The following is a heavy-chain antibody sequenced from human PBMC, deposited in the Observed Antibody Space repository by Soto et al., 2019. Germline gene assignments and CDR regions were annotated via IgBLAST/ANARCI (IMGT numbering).Heavy chain of an antibody. CDR1: GGTFSSYA. CDR2: IIPISDTT. D-gene: IGHD2-2*01. CDR3: ARSQGSSTSLEIYYYYYYGMDV. Sequence: QVQLVQSGAEVKQPGSSVKVSCKASGGTFSSYAISWVRQAPGQGLEWMGGIIPISDTTNYAQKFQGRVTITADESTSPADMELSSLRSEDTAVYYCARSQGSSTSLEIYYYYYYGMDVWGQGTTVTVSS. J-gene: IGHJ6*02. V-gene: IGHV1-69*01.